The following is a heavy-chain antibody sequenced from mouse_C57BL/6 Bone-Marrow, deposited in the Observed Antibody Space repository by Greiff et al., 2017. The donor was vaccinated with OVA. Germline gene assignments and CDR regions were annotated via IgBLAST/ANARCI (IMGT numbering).Heavy chain of an antibody. CDR3: ARGIYYGNYVHWYFDV. Sequence: QVQLQQPGAELVKPGASVKMSCKASGYTFTSYWITWVKQRPGQGLEWIGDIYPGSGSTNYNEKFKSKATLTVDTSSSTAYMQLSSLTSEDSAVYYGARGIYYGNYVHWYFDVWGTGTTVTVSS. V-gene: IGHV1-55*01. CDR2: IYPGSGST. D-gene: IGHD2-1*01. J-gene: IGHJ1*03. CDR1: GYTFTSYW.